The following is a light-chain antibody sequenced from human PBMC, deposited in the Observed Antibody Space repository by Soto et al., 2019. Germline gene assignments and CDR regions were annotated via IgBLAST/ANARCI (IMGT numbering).Light chain of an antibody. V-gene: IGKV3-15*01. CDR3: QQYINWPRT. CDR2: GAS. CDR1: QRLSSN. J-gene: IGKJ1*01. Sequence: DIVLPQSPVTLSVSPGERDTLSCRASQRLSSNLAWYQQRPGQAPRLLIYGASIRATDIPARFIGSGSGTEFTLTISSLQSEDFAVYYCQQYINWPRTFGQGTKVDI.